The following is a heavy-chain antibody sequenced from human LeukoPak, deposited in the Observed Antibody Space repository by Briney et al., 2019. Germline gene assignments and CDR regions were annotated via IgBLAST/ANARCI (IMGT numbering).Heavy chain of an antibody. V-gene: IGHV1-46*01. CDR3: AGVRVGSWYYFDY. CDR2: INPSGGST. CDR1: GYTFTSCY. Sequence: GASVKVSCKASGYTFTSCYMHWVRQAPGQGLEWMGVINPSGGSTSYAQKFQGRVTTTRDTSTSTVYMELSSLRSEDTAVYYCAGVRVGSWYYFDYWAREPWSPSPQ. D-gene: IGHD6-13*01. J-gene: IGHJ4*02.